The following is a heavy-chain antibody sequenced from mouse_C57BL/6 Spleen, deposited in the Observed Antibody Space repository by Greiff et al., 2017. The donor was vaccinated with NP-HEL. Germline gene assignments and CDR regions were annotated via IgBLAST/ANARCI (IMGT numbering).Heavy chain of an antibody. J-gene: IGHJ2*01. Sequence: EVQLQQSGPELVKPGASVKIPCKASGYTFTDYNMDWVKQSHGKSLEWIGDINPNNGGTIYNQKFKGKATLTVDKSSSTAYMELRSLTSEDTAVYYCARRSYGSSLFDYWGQGTTLTVSS. CDR3: ARRSYGSSLFDY. V-gene: IGHV1-18*01. CDR1: GYTFTDYN. D-gene: IGHD1-1*01. CDR2: INPNNGGT.